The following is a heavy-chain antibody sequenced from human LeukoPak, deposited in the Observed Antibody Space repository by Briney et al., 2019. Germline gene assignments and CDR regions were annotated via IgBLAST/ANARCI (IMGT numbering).Heavy chain of an antibody. CDR3: ARDYYGSGI. D-gene: IGHD3-10*01. CDR2: ISYDGSNK. V-gene: IGHV3-30*03. J-gene: IGHJ4*02. CDR1: GFTFSSYG. Sequence: GGSLRLSCAASGFTFSSYGMHWVRQAPGKGLEWVAVISYDGSNKYYADSVKGRFTISRDNSKNSLYLQMNSLRAEDTAVYYCARDYYGSGIWGQGTLVTVSS.